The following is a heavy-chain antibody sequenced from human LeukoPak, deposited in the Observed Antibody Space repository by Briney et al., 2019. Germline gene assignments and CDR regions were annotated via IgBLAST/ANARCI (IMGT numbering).Heavy chain of an antibody. Sequence: GESLKISCAASGFTFSSYAMSWVRQAPGKGLEWVSAISGSGGSTYYADSVKGRFTISRDNSKNTLYLQMNSLRAEDTAVYYCAKDPSYYDSSGYYWNYFDYWGQGTLVTVSS. J-gene: IGHJ4*02. V-gene: IGHV3-23*01. CDR2: ISGSGGST. D-gene: IGHD3-22*01. CDR3: AKDPSYYDSSGYYWNYFDY. CDR1: GFTFSSYA.